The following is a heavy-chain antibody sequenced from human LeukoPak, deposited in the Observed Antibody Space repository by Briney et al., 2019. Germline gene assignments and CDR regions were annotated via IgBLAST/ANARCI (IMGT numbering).Heavy chain of an antibody. CDR2: LYHSGNS. CDR3: TRHQTNFYGSGAPFDP. V-gene: IGHV4-39*01. J-gene: IGHJ5*02. CDR1: GGSITTTYY. Sequence: SETLSLTCSVSGGSITTTYYWSWIRQPPGGGLEWIASLYHSGNSNYNPSLTSRATMSVDTSKNQFSLQLTSMTAADTAIYYCTRHQTNFYGSGAPFDPWGQGTLVTVSS. D-gene: IGHD3-10*01.